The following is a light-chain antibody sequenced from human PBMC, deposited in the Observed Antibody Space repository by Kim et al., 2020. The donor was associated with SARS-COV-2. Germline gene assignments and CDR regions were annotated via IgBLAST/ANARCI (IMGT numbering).Light chain of an antibody. CDR3: QQYNMWPYT. CDR1: PSFSSN. Sequence: ILMTQSPAALSVSPGERATLSCRASPSFSSNLAWYQVKPGQAPRLLIYGASTRATGIPARFSGSGSGTEFTLTISSLQSEDIAVYYCQQYNMWPYTFGQGTKLEIK. J-gene: IGKJ2*01. CDR2: GAS. V-gene: IGKV3-15*01.